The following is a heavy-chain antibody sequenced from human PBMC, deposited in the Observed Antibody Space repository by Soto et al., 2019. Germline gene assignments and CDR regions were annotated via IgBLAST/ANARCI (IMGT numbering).Heavy chain of an antibody. J-gene: IGHJ6*02. CDR1: GFTFSSYA. CDR3: AKVLGSDYYDSSGTSYYYYYYGMDV. D-gene: IGHD3-22*01. Sequence: PWGSLRLSCAASGFTFSSYAMSWVRQAPGKGLEWVSAISGSGGSTYYADSVKGRFTISRDNSKNTLYLQMNSLRAEDTAVYYCAKVLGSDYYDSSGTSYYYYYYGMDVWGQGTTVTVSS. V-gene: IGHV3-23*01. CDR2: ISGSGGST.